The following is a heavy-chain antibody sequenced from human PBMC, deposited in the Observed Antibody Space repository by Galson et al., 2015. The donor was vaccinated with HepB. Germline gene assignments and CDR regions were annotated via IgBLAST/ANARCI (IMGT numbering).Heavy chain of an antibody. J-gene: IGHJ4*02. V-gene: IGHV3-15*07. D-gene: IGHD2-15*01. CDR2: IKSKTDGGTT. Sequence: SLRLSCAASGFTFSNAWMNWVRQAPGKGLEWVGRIKSKTDGGTTDYAAPVKGRFTISRDDSKNTLYLQMNSLKTEDTAVYYCTTRYCSGGSCPSGLTDYWGQGTLVTVSS. CDR1: GFTFSNAW. CDR3: TTRYCSGGSCPSGLTDY.